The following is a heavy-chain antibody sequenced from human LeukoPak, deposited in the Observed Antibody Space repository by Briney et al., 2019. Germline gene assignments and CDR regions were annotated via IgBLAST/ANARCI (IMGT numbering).Heavy chain of an antibody. Sequence: SGGSLRLSCAASGFTFSSYAMSWVRQAPGKGLEWVSDISGSGGSTYYADSVKGRFTISRDNSKTTLYLQMNSLRAKDTAVYYCATPQWLNSEKVDYWGQGTLVTVSS. CDR1: GFTFSSYA. V-gene: IGHV3-23*01. CDR2: ISGSGGST. D-gene: IGHD6-19*01. J-gene: IGHJ4*02. CDR3: ATPQWLNSEKVDY.